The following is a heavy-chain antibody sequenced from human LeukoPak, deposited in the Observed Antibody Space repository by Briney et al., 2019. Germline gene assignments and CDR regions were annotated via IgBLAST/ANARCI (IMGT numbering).Heavy chain of an antibody. J-gene: IGHJ5*02. CDR1: GYTFTSYA. CDR2: VNAGNGNT. CDR3: ARIDTPSSGYQT. D-gene: IGHD3-22*01. V-gene: IGHV1-3*01. Sequence: GASVKVSCKASGYTFTSYAIHWVRQAPGQRLEWMGWVNAGNGNTKYSQKFQGRVTITRDTSASTAYMELSRLRSEDTAVYYCARIDTPSSGYQTWGQGTLVTVSS.